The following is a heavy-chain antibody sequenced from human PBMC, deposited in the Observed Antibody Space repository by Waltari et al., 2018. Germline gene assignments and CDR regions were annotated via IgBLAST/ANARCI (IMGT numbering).Heavy chain of an antibody. CDR1: GFTFRRFS. V-gene: IGHV3-23*01. Sequence: QLLQSGGGFAEPGGSLRVSCAASGFTFRRFSMSWFRQSPGRGREWVAAMGGSASGKYYADSVKGRFTISTDDSKITLYLQMNSLTEDDSAIYYCAKWDTAMVGWGQGTLVTVSS. CDR2: MGGSASGK. J-gene: IGHJ4*02. D-gene: IGHD5-18*01. CDR3: AKWDTAMVG.